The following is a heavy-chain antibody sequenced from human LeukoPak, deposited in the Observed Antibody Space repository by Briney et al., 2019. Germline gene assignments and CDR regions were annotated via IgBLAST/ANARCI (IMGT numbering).Heavy chain of an antibody. D-gene: IGHD6-19*01. CDR1: GGSFSGYY. V-gene: IGHV4-34*01. CDR2: INHSGST. J-gene: IGHJ4*02. Sequence: SESLSLTCAVYGGSFSGYYWSWIRQPPGKGLEWIGEINHSGSTNYNPSLKSRVTISVDTSKNQFSLKLSSVTAADTAVYYCARAGDGIAVADFDYWGQGTLVTVSS. CDR3: ARAGDGIAVADFDY.